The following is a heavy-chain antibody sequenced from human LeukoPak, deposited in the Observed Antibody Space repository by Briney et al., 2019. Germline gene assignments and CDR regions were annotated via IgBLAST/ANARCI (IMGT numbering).Heavy chain of an antibody. D-gene: IGHD6-13*01. CDR3: ARYHSSSWYYYYYYMDV. J-gene: IGHJ6*03. CDR2: VNHSGST. V-gene: IGHV4-34*01. CDR1: GFTFSDYY. Sequence: GSLRLSCAASGFTFSDYYMSRIRQPPGKGLEWVGEVNHSGSTNYNPSLKSRVTISVDTSKNQFSLKLSSVTAADTAVYYCARYHSSSWYYYYYYMDVWGKGATVTVSS.